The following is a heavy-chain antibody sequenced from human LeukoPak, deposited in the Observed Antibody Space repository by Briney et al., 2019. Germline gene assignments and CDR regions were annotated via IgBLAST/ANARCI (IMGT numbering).Heavy chain of an antibody. CDR2: ITGSGSTT. J-gene: IGHJ4*02. V-gene: IGHV3-23*01. CDR1: GFTFDIHA. Sequence: PGGSLRLSCAGSGFTFDIHAMIWVRQAPGKGLEWVSGITGSGSTTYYADSVKSRFTISRDNSKKNVYLQMNSLRVEDTALYYCAKDIKDGSASLDYWGQGTLVTVST. D-gene: IGHD3-10*01. CDR3: AKDIKDGSASLDY.